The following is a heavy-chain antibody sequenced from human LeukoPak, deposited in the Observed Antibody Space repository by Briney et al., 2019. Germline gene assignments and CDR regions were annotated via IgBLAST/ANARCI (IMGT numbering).Heavy chain of an antibody. CDR1: GGSINSYY. V-gene: IGHV4-59*08. J-gene: IGHJ4*02. D-gene: IGHD1-26*01. CDR2: TYYSGST. Sequence: PSETLSLTCTVAGGSINSYYWSWIRQPPGKVVEWVGYTYYSGSTRYNPSLTSRVTISVDTSKNQFSLKLTSVTAADTAVYYCARGSGNYWQVSFDYWGQGTLVTVSS. CDR3: ARGSGNYWQVSFDY.